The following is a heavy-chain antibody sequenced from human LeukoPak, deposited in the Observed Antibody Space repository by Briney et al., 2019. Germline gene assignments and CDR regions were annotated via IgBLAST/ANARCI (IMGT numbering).Heavy chain of an antibody. V-gene: IGHV4-34*01. CDR1: GGSISSYY. J-gene: IGHJ4*02. D-gene: IGHD2-2*01. CDR2: INHSGST. CDR3: ARTYCSSTSCHDY. Sequence: SETLSLTCTVSGGSISSYYWSWIRQPPGKGLEWIGEINHSGSTNYNPSLKSRVTISVDTSKNQFSLKLSSVTAADTAVYYCARTYCSSTSCHDYWGQGTLVTVSS.